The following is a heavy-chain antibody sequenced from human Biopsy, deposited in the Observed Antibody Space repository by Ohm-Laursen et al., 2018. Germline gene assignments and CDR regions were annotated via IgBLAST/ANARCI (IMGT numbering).Heavy chain of an antibody. CDR1: GGSISNNNYY. Sequence: PPGTLSLTCTVSGGSISNNNYYWGWIRQPPGKGLEWIGSIFYRGSTHYKPSLKSRVNISVDTSKNQFSLKLNSVTAADTAVNYCARDYDTSGYYYVSWGQGTLVTVSS. CDR2: IFYRGST. CDR3: ARDYDTSGYYYVS. V-gene: IGHV4-39*01. D-gene: IGHD3-22*01. J-gene: IGHJ5*02.